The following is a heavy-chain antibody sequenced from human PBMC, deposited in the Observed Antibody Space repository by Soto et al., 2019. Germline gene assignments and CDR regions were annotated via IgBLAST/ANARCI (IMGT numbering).Heavy chain of an antibody. CDR2: ISGSGGST. V-gene: IGHV3-23*01. D-gene: IGHD2-15*01. CDR3: AKEEVVTTLNYYYCYGMDV. J-gene: IGHJ6*02. CDR1: GFTFSSYA. Sequence: GGSLRLSCAASGFTFSSYAMSWVRQAPGKGLEWVSAISGSGGSTYYADSVKGRFTISRDNSKNTLYLQMNSLRAEDTAVYYCAKEEVVTTLNYYYCYGMDVWGQGTTVTVSS.